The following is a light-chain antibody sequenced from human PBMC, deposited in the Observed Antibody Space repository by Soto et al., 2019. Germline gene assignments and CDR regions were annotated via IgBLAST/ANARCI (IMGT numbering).Light chain of an antibody. Sequence: DVVMTQSPLSLPVTLGQPASISCRSGQSLVYSDGNTYLTWFQQRPGLSPRRLIYKASNRDSGVPDRFSGSGSATDFTLKISRVEAVDVGVYYCMQGSHWPYTFGQGTKLEIK. V-gene: IGKV2-30*01. CDR1: QSLVYSDGNTY. CDR2: KAS. J-gene: IGKJ2*01. CDR3: MQGSHWPYT.